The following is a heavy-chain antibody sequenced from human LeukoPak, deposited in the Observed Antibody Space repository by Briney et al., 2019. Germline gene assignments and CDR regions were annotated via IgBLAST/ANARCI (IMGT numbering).Heavy chain of an antibody. CDR1: GYTLTELS. J-gene: IGHJ3*02. CDR3: ATESYSGSYLYAFDI. CDR2: FDPEVGET. Sequence: ASVKVSCKVSGYTLTELSMHWVRQAPGKGLEWMGGFDPEVGETIYAQKFQGRVTMTEDTSTDTAYMELSSLRSEDTAVYYCATESYSGSYLYAFDIWGQGTMVTVSS. V-gene: IGHV1-24*01. D-gene: IGHD1-26*01.